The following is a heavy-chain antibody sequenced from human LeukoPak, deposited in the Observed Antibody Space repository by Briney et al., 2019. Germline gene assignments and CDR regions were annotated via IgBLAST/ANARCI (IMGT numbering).Heavy chain of an antibody. CDR2: IGTAGEI. CDR3: ARAAYSSTWYSRYFDL. J-gene: IGHJ2*01. D-gene: IGHD6-13*01. Sequence: GGSLRLSCAASGFTFRSYDMHWVRQATGKGLEWVSGIGTAGEIYYPGPVKGRFTISRENAKNSLYLQMNSLRAGDTAVYYCARAAYSSTWYSRYFDLWGRGTLVTVSS. V-gene: IGHV3-13*01. CDR1: GFTFRSYD.